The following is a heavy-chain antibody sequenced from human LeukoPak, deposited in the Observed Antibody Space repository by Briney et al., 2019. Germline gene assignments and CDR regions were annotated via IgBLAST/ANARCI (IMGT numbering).Heavy chain of an antibody. J-gene: IGHJ5*02. CDR2: INHSGST. Sequence: SETLSLTCAVYGGSFSGYYWSWIRQPPGKGLEWIGEINHSGSTNYNPSLKSRLIISLDTSKNQFSLKLNSVTAADTAVYYCANYGSGSYRFDPWGQGTLVTVSS. V-gene: IGHV4-34*09. D-gene: IGHD3-10*01. CDR1: GGSFSGYY. CDR3: ANYGSGSYRFDP.